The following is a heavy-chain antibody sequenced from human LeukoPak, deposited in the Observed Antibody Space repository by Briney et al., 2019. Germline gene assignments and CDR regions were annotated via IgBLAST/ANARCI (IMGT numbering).Heavy chain of an antibody. CDR1: GFTFSSYA. Sequence: GGSLRLSCAASGFTFSSYAMSWVRQAPGKGLEWVSAISGSGGSTYYADSVKGRFTISRDNSKNTLYLQMNSLRAEDTAVYYCARGEVPPHYFDHWGQGTLVTVSS. CDR3: ARGEVPPHYFDH. J-gene: IGHJ4*02. V-gene: IGHV3-23*01. CDR2: ISGSGGST.